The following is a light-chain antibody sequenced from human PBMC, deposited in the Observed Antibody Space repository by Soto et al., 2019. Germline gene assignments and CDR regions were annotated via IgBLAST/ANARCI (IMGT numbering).Light chain of an antibody. J-gene: IGLJ2*01. CDR1: SSNIGSNT. CDR2: SNN. Sequence: QSVLPQPPSSSGTPGQSVTISCSGSSSNIGSNTVNWYQQLPGTAPKLLIYSNNQRPSGVPDRFSGSKSGTSASLAISGLQSEDEADYYCAAWDDSLNGVVCGGGTKLTVL. CDR3: AAWDDSLNGVV. V-gene: IGLV1-44*01.